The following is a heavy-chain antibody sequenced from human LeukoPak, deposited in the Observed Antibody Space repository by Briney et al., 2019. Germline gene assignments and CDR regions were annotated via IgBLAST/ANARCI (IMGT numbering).Heavy chain of an antibody. D-gene: IGHD6-19*01. CDR2: ISGSGGST. Sequence: GGSLRLSCAASGFTFSGYAMSWVRQAPGKGLEWVSAISGSGGSTYYADSVKGRFTISRGNSKNTLYLQMNSLRAEDTAVYYCAKARSPIAVAGYYYYYGMDVWGQGTTVTVSS. V-gene: IGHV3-23*01. CDR3: AKARSPIAVAGYYYYYGMDV. CDR1: GFTFSGYA. J-gene: IGHJ6*02.